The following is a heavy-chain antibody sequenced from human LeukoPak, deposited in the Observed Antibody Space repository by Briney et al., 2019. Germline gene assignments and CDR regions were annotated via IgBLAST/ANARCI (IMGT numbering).Heavy chain of an antibody. J-gene: IGHJ4*02. CDR1: GFTFSFYG. D-gene: IGHD5-24*01. CDR2: ISANGGNT. V-gene: IGHV3-64*04. CDR3: TRVGYIDEGIDY. Sequence: GGSLRLSCSASGFTFSFYGMHWVRQAPGKGLEFVSVISANGGNTHYADSVKGRFTISRDNAKNSLYLQMNSLRAEDTAIYYCTRVGYIDEGIDYWGQGTLVTVSS.